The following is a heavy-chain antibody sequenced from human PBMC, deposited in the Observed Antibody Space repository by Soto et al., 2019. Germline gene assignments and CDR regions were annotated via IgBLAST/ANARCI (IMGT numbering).Heavy chain of an antibody. CDR3: ARRPGYSSGWFAD. CDR1: GFTFSTYW. CDR2: IKQDGSEK. D-gene: IGHD6-19*01. Sequence: EVQLVESGGGLVQPGGSLRLSCAASGFTFSTYWMSWVRQAPGKGLEWLANIKQDGSEKYYVDSVKGRFTVSRDNAKNSLYLQMNSLRAEDTAVYYWARRPGYSSGWFADWGQGTLVTVS. V-gene: IGHV3-7*01. J-gene: IGHJ4*02.